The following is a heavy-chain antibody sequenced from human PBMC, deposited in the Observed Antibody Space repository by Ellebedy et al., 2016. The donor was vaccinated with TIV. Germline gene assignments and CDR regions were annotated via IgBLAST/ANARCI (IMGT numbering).Heavy chain of an antibody. Sequence: ASVKVSCKVSGYTLTELSMHWVRQAPGKGLEWMGGFDPEDGETIYAQKFQGRVTMTEDTSTDTAYMELSSLRSEDTAVYYCARGVGISYDSSGYYGYWGQGTLVTVSS. J-gene: IGHJ4*02. V-gene: IGHV1-24*01. CDR3: ARGVGISYDSSGYYGY. D-gene: IGHD3-22*01. CDR2: FDPEDGET. CDR1: GYTLTELS.